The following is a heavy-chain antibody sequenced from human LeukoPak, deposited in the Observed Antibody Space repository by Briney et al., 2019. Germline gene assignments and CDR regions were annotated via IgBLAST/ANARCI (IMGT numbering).Heavy chain of an antibody. D-gene: IGHD3-3*01. CDR1: GYTFTSYG. V-gene: IGHV1-18*01. CDR3: ARGPDWIFGVVTPFDY. Sequence: HVASVKVSCKASGYTFTSYGISWVRQAPGQGLEWMGWISAYNGNTNYAQKLQGRVTMTTDTSTSTAYMELRSLRSDDTAVYYCARGPDWIFGVVTPFDYWGQGTLVTVSS. CDR2: ISAYNGNT. J-gene: IGHJ4*02.